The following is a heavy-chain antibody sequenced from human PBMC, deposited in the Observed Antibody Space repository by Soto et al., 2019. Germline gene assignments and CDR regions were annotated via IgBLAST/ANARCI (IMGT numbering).Heavy chain of an antibody. J-gene: IGHJ4*02. D-gene: IGHD3-3*01. V-gene: IGHV3-21*01. CDR2: ISSSSSYI. CDR3: ARDYGSLRFLEWFVGVDY. CDR1: GFTFSSYS. Sequence: GGSLRLSCAASGFTFSSYSMNWVRQAPGKGLEWVSSISSSSSYIYYADSVKGRFTISRDNAKNSLYLQMNSLRAEDTAVYYCARDYGSLRFLEWFVGVDYWGQGTLVTVSS.